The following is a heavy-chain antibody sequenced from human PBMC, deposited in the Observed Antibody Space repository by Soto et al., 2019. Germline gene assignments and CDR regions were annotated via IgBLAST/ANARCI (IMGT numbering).Heavy chain of an antibody. CDR2: ISSRSTFI. V-gene: IGHV3-21*06. D-gene: IGHD3-22*01. J-gene: IGHJ4*02. CDR1: GFTLTNEN. CDR3: VRDPPLSMIVVVGVDDF. Sequence: GGSLRLSCTVLGFTLTNENMNWVRQAPGKGLEWVSSISSRSTFINYADSVKGRFTISRDNDKGLVYLQMNSLRAEDTAVYYGVRDPPLSMIVVVGVDDFWGQGTLVTVSS.